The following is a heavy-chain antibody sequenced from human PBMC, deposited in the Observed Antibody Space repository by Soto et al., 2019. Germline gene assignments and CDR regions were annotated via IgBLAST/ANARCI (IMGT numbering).Heavy chain of an antibody. Sequence: SETLSLTCTVSGGSVLNGGYYWTWIRQHPGKGLEWIGKIFFSGGTHYNPALKSRLVISIDTSNNQFSLNLSSVTAADTAIYYCARDSYGGILDYWGQGTLVTVSS. J-gene: IGHJ4*02. CDR3: ARDSYGGILDY. D-gene: IGHD5-18*01. CDR1: GGSVLNGGYY. CDR2: IFFSGGT. V-gene: IGHV4-31*03.